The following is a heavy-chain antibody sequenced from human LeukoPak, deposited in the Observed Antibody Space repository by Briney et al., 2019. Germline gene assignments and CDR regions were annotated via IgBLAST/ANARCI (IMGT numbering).Heavy chain of an antibody. CDR2: MYYSWST. V-gene: IGHV4-30-4*01. D-gene: IGHD1-26*01. J-gene: IGHJ4*02. CDR3: VRRMVGAIRPFDY. Sequence: SGTLSLTCTVSGGSISSGDYYWSWIRQPPGKGLEWIGYMYYSWSTYYNPSLKSRVTISVDTSKNQFSLKLSSVTAADTAVYYCVRRMVGAIRPFDYWGQGTLVTVSS. CDR1: GGSISSGDYY.